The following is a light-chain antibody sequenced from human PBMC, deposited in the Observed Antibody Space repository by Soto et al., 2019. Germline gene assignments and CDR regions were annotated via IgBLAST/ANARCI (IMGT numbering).Light chain of an antibody. J-gene: IGLJ3*02. CDR1: RSNIGDNL. Sequence: QLVLTQPPSASATPGHTVTISCSGRRSNIGDNLVNWYHQVPGAAPRLVIHSTYRRPSGVPGRFSGSKSGTSASLVIGGLQSEDEGVYYCACWDGDLIGRVFGGGTKLTVL. CDR3: ACWDGDLIGRV. V-gene: IGLV1-44*01. CDR2: STY.